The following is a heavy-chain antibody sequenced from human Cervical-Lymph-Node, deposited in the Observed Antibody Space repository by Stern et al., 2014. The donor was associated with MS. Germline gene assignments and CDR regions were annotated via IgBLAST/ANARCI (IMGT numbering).Heavy chain of an antibody. CDR3: ARATHYDPQPRDFYYGMDV. CDR1: GYAFTKYA. Sequence: QVQLVESGAEVKKPGASVHVSCKASGYAFTKYAIHWVRQAPGQRLPWMGGIYGGTGNTKYSQTFQGRVTFTQDTSATTAYMEVRSLRSDDTAVYYCARATHYDPQPRDFYYGMDVWGQGTTVIVSS. J-gene: IGHJ6*02. D-gene: IGHD3-16*01. V-gene: IGHV1-3*01. CDR2: IYGGTGNT.